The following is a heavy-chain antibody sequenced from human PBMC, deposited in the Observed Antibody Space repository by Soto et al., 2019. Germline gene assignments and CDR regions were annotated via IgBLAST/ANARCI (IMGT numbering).Heavy chain of an antibody. CDR3: ASQHDVGTGTLYGRDV. J-gene: IGHJ6*02. Sequence: GASVKVSCTASGGTFSSYAISSVRQAPGQGLEWMGGIIPIFGTANYAQKFQGRVTITADKSTSTAYMELSSLRSEDPAAYCGASQHDVGTGTLYGRDVWCQGTTVTVS. CDR1: GGTFSSYA. CDR2: IIPIFGTA. V-gene: IGHV1-69*06. D-gene: IGHD1-1*01.